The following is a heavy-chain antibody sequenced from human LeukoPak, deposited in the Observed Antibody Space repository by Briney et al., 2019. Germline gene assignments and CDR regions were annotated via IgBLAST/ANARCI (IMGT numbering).Heavy chain of an antibody. D-gene: IGHD2-2*01. V-gene: IGHV3-21*01. CDR1: GFTFSSYS. J-gene: IGHJ4*02. Sequence: GGSLRLSCAASGFTFSSYSMNWVRQAPGKGLEWVSSISSSSSYIYYADSVKGRFTISRDNSKNTLYLQMNSLRVEDTAVYYCAKPPWECASNSCYGGEPLDSWGQGTLVTVSS. CDR3: AKPPWECASNSCYGGEPLDS. CDR2: ISSSSSYI.